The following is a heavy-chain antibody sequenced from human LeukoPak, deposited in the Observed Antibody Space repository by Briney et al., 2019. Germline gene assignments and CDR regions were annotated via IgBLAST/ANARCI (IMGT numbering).Heavy chain of an antibody. J-gene: IGHJ3*02. D-gene: IGHD6-19*01. CDR1: GLTFSSYW. CDR2: INSDGSST. CDR3: AKDSSAVAADDAFDI. V-gene: IGHV3-74*01. Sequence: GGSLRLSCAASGLTFSSYWMYWVRRAPGKGLVWVSRINSDGSSTTYADYVKGRFTISRDNAKKTLFLEMNSLRAEDTAVYYCAKDSSAVAADDAFDIWGQGTMVTVSS.